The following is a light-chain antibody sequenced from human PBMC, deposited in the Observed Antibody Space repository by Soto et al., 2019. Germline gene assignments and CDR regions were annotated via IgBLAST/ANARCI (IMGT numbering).Light chain of an antibody. CDR3: CSYAGSSTYV. CDR2: EGS. Sequence: QSALTQPASVSGSPGQSITISCTGTSSDVGSYNLVSWYRQHPGKAPKLMIYEGSKRPSGVSNRFSGSKSGNTASLTISGLHAEDEADYYCCSYAGSSTYVFGTGTKLTVL. CDR1: SSDVGSYNL. J-gene: IGLJ1*01. V-gene: IGLV2-23*01.